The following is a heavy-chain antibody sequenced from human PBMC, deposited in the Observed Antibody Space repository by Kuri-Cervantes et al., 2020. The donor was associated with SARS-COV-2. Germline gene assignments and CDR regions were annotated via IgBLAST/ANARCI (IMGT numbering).Heavy chain of an antibody. CDR2: IIPILGTA. J-gene: IGHJ4*02. CDR3: AVGGEYQMLGPYLNY. D-gene: IGHD3-16*01. V-gene: IGHV1-69*04. Sequence: SVKVSCKASGGTFSSYAISWVRQAPGQGLEWMGRIIPILGTANYTQKFQGRVTITADNSTTKAYMDLGSLKSDDTAVYYCAVGGEYQMLGPYLNYWGQGTLVTVSS. CDR1: GGTFSSYA.